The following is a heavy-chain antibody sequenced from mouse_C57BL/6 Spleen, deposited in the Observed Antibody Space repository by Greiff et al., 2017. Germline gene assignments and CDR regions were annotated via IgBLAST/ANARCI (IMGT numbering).Heavy chain of an antibody. CDR3: ARYDEGGGWFAY. J-gene: IGHJ3*01. Sequence: QVQLQQPGAELVKPGASVKMSCKASGYTFTSYWITWVKQRPGQGLEWIGDIYPGSGSTNYNEKFKSKATLTVDTSSSTAYMHLSSLTSEDSAVYYCARYDEGGGWFAYWGQGTLGTVSA. CDR1: GYTFTSYW. D-gene: IGHD2-3*01. CDR2: IYPGSGST. V-gene: IGHV1-55*01.